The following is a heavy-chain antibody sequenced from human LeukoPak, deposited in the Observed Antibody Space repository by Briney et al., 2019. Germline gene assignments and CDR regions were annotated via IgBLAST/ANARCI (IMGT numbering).Heavy chain of an antibody. J-gene: IGHJ4*02. V-gene: IGHV5-51*01. CDR3: PRPRTPYYYDSSGYVNSFDY. CDR2: IYPGHSDT. CDR1: GYSFTSYW. Sequence: GESLKISCKGSGYSFTSYWIGWVRQMPGKGLEWMGIIYPGHSDTRYGPSFQGQVTISADKSISTAYLQWSSLKASDTAMYYCPRPRTPYYYDSSGYVNSFDYWGQGTLVTVSS. D-gene: IGHD3-22*01.